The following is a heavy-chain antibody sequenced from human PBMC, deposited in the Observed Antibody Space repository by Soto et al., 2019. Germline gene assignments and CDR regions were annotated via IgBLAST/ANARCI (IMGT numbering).Heavy chain of an antibody. Sequence: QVQLMQSGGGLVKPGGSLRLSCAASGFMFSDFYMTWIRQTPVRGLEWVAYINTMSDTKYADSVRGRFTIYRDNARNSLYLQMNSLRVEDSAVYYCARGHYAMDVWGQGTTVPVSS. CDR2: INTMSDT. CDR1: GFMFSDFY. V-gene: IGHV3-11*03. CDR3: ARGHYAMDV. J-gene: IGHJ6*02.